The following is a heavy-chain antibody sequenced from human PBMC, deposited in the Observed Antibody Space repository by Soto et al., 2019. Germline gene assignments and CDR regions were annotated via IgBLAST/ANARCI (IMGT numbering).Heavy chain of an antibody. V-gene: IGHV1-69*01. CDR3: ARSHSTTPVAVAGPDFYFGL. D-gene: IGHD6-19*01. J-gene: IGHJ4*02. Sequence: VSCKASGGTFSSYTVSWLRQAPGQGLEWMGGIIPDFGTTNYAQRFQGRITITANESPNTAFMELSTLRSDDTAVYYCARSHSTTPVAVAGPDFYFGLWGRGTLVTVSS. CDR1: GGTFSSYT. CDR2: IIPDFGTT.